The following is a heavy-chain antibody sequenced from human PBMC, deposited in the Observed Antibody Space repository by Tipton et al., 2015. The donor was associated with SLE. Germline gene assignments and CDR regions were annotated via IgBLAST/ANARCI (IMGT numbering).Heavy chain of an antibody. J-gene: IGHJ4*02. CDR3: ARGVVQGVPFDD. V-gene: IGHV4-34*01. Sequence: TLSLTCAVYGGSFSGYYWSWIRQPPGKGLEWIGEINHSGSTNYNPSLKSRVTISVDTSKNQFSPKLSSVTAADTAVYYCARGVVQGVPFDDWGQGTLVTVSS. CDR2: INHSGST. CDR1: GGSFSGYY. D-gene: IGHD3-10*01.